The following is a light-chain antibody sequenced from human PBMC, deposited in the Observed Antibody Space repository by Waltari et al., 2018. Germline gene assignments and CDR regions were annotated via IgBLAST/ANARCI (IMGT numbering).Light chain of an antibody. J-gene: IGKJ2*03. CDR1: QTISSY. Sequence: DIQMTQSPSSLSASVADRVTITCRASQTISSYLAWYQQKPGKVPKLLFYAASSVESGVPSRFSGSGSGTEFTLTISILQPEDFATYYWQHHNSHPYSFGQGTKVEIK. V-gene: IGKV1-17*03. CDR2: AAS. CDR3: QHHNSHPYS.